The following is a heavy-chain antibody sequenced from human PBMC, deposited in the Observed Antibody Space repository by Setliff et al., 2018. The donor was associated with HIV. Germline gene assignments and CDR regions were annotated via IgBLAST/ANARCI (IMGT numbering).Heavy chain of an antibody. CDR1: GFSISSRYY. CDR3: ARVSSTYWYSIFRNYYYHMDV. V-gene: IGHV4-38-2*01. CDR2: IYHSGTT. D-gene: IGHD2-8*02. Sequence: PSETLSLTCDVSGFSISSRYYWGWIRQSPGKGLEWIGNIYHSGTTYYNPSLKSRVTISVDTSKTQFSLKLSSVTAADTAVYYCARVSSTYWYSIFRNYYYHMDVWGKGTTVTVSS. J-gene: IGHJ6*03.